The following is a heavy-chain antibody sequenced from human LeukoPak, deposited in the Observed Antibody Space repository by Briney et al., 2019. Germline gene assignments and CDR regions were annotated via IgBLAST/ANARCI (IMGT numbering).Heavy chain of an antibody. CDR2: IYYSGST. V-gene: IGHV4-39*01. Sequence: SETLSLTCTVSGGSISSSSYYWGWVRQPPGKGLEWIGSIYYSGSTYYNPSLKSRVTISVDTSKNQFSLKPSSVTAADTAVYYCARHYGSGSYWFDPWGQGTLVTVSS. J-gene: IGHJ5*02. D-gene: IGHD3-10*01. CDR3: ARHYGSGSYWFDP. CDR1: GGSISSSSYY.